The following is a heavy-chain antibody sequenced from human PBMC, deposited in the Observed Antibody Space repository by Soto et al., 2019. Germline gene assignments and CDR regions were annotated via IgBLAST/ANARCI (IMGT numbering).Heavy chain of an antibody. D-gene: IGHD6-13*01. V-gene: IGHV1-24*01. CDR3: AKDPQQLIVYFDY. CDR1: GYTLTELS. J-gene: IGHJ4*02. Sequence: GASVKVSCTVSGYTLTELSMHWVRQAPGKGLEWMGGFDPEDGETIYAQKFQGRVTMTEDTSTDTAYMELNSLRAEDTAVYYCAKDPQQLIVYFDYWGQGTQVTVSS. CDR2: FDPEDGET.